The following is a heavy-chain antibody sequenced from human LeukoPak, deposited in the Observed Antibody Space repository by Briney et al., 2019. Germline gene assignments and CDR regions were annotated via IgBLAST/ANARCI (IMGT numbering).Heavy chain of an antibody. J-gene: IGHJ4*02. D-gene: IGHD1-26*01. CDR1: GGTFSSYA. CDR3: ARALGIVGAHNDY. Sequence: ASVKVSCKASGGTFSSYAISWVRQAPGQGLEWMGGIIPIFGTANYAQKFQGRVTITADESTSTAYMELGSLRSEDTAVYYCARALGIVGAHNDYWGQGTLVTVSS. CDR2: IIPIFGTA. V-gene: IGHV1-69*13.